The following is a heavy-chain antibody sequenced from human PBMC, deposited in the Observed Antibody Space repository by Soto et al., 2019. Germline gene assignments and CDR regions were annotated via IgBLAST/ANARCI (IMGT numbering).Heavy chain of an antibody. D-gene: IGHD3-22*01. V-gene: IGHV4-39*01. Sequence: PSETLSLTCTVSGGSISSSSYYWGWIRQPPGKGLEWIGSIYYSGSTYYNPSLKSRVTISVDTSKNQFSLKLSSVTAADTAVYYCARLFRTMIVVVMPDYWGQGTLVTVSS. CDR1: GGSISSSSYY. J-gene: IGHJ4*02. CDR3: ARLFRTMIVVVMPDY. CDR2: IYYSGST.